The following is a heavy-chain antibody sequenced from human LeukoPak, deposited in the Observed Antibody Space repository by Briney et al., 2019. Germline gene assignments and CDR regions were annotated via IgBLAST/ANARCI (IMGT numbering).Heavy chain of an antibody. CDR3: ARLSWLRHAFDI. Sequence: ASEKVSCKASGYDFTGNYMNWVRQAPGQGLELMGWINPNSGGTNYAQKFQGRVTMTRDTSISTAYMELSRLRSDDTAVYYCARLSWLRHAFDIWGQGTMVTVSS. J-gene: IGHJ3*02. CDR1: GYDFTGNY. V-gene: IGHV1-2*02. D-gene: IGHD5-12*01. CDR2: INPNSGGT.